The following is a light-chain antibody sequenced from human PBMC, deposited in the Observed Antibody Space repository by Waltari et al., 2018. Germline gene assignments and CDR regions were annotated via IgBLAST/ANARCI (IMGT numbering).Light chain of an antibody. CDR3: QQYHDFPWT. CDR2: QAS. CDR1: QSIATN. V-gene: IGKV1-5*03. J-gene: IGKJ1*01. Sequence: DIQMTQSPSTLSASLGDRVTFTCRASQSIATNQAWYQHKPGKAPRLLIYQASTLKNDVPSRFRGSGSGTEFTLTISSLQPDDVATYSCQQYHDFPWTFGPGTRVDI.